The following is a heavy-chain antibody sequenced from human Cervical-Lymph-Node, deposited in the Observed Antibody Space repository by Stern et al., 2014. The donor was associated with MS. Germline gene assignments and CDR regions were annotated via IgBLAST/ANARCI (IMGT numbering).Heavy chain of an antibody. Sequence: VQLVQSGAEVKKPGASVKVSCKASGYTFTNYNIDWVRQATGQGLEWMGWRNPNRGNKGYAQRFQGRVTMTRDTSTSTAYMELSSLKAEDTAVYYCARVRFYGSGIYYALGDGMDVWGQGTTVTVSS. CDR3: ARVRFYGSGIYYALGDGMDV. D-gene: IGHD3-10*01. J-gene: IGHJ6*02. CDR1: GYTFTNYN. CDR2: RNPNRGNK. V-gene: IGHV1-8*01.